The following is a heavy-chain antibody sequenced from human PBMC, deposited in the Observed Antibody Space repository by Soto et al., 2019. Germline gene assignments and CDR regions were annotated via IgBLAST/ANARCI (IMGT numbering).Heavy chain of an antibody. CDR1: GFTFSSYG. J-gene: IGHJ4*02. Sequence: PGGSLRLSCAASGFTFSSYGMNWVRQAPGKGLEWVAVISYDGSNKYYANSVKGRFTISRDNSKNTLYLQMNSLRAEDTAVYYCANSGVEKDGIDYWGQGTLVTVSS. CDR3: ANSGVEKDGIDY. V-gene: IGHV3-30*18. CDR2: ISYDGSNK.